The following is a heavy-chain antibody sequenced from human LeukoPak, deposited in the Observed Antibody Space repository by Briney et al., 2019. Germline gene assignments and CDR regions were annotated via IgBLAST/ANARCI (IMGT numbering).Heavy chain of an antibody. V-gene: IGHV4-59*11. CDR2: IYYSGST. J-gene: IGHJ5*02. CDR1: GGSISSHY. D-gene: IGHD6-13*01. CDR3: ARMIAAAGTAWWFDP. Sequence: SETLSLTCTVSGGSISSHYWGWIRQPPGKGLEWIGYIYYSGSTNYNPFLKSRVTISVDTSKNQFSLKLSSVTAADTAVYYCARMIAAAGTAWWFDPWGQGTLVSVSS.